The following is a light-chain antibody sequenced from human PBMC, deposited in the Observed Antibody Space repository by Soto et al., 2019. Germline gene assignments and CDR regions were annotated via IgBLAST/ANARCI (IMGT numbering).Light chain of an antibody. Sequence: ETVLTQSPATLSLSPGERATLSCRASQTIRSNYLAWYRQTPGQAPRLLIYGASNRATGIADRFSGSGSGTDFTLIISRLEPEDFALYYCQQYGSSPWTFGQATKLESK. CDR2: GAS. J-gene: IGKJ1*01. V-gene: IGKV3-20*01. CDR3: QQYGSSPWT. CDR1: QTIRSNY.